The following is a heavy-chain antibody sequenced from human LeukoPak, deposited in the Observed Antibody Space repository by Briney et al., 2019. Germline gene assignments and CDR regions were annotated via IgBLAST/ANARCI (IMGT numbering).Heavy chain of an antibody. D-gene: IGHD5-18*01. CDR2: ISYDGSNK. V-gene: IGHV3-30*03. CDR1: GFTFSSYG. Sequence: GGSLRLSCAASGFTFSSYGMHWVRQAPGKGLEWVAVISYDGSNKYYADSVKGRFTISRDNSKNTLYLQMNSLRAEDTAVYYCARSDVDTAILGYWGQGTLVTVSS. J-gene: IGHJ4*02. CDR3: ARSDVDTAILGY.